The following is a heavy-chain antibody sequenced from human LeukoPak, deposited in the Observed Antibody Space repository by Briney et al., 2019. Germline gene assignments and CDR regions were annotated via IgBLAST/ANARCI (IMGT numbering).Heavy chain of an antibody. V-gene: IGHV3-74*01. CDR1: GFSFSSYW. D-gene: IGHD2-2*01. J-gene: IGHJ4*02. CDR3: ARDVQAPAAIGN. Sequence: GGSLRLSCVASGFSFSSYWMHWVRQVPGQGPVWVSRISTDGGFTTYADSVRGRFTISRDNAKNTLVLQMNGLRIDDTAVYYCARDVQAPAAIGNWGQGTLVTVSS. CDR2: ISTDGGFT.